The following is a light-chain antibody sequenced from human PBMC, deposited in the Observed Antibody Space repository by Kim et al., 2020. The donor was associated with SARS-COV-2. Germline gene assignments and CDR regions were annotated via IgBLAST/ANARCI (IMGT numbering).Light chain of an antibody. CDR1: QTVSSDY. CDR2: DTS. CDR3: QQYASLPRT. J-gene: IGKJ1*01. Sequence: PGERATLSCWASQTVSSDYLVWYQQKPGQSPRLLIYDTSTRVTGIPNRFSGRGSGTNFTLTIGRLEPEDSAIYYCQQYASLPRTYGQGTKVDIK. V-gene: IGKV3-20*01.